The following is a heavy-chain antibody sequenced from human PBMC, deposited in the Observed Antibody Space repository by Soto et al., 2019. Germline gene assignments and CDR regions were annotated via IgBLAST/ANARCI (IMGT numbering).Heavy chain of an antibody. J-gene: IGHJ5*02. CDR2: INHSGST. Sequence: SETLSLTCAVYGGSFSGYYWSWIRQPPGKGLEWIGEINHSGSTNYNPSLKSRVTISVDTSKNQFSLKLSSVTAADTTVYYCARGSRFYDFWSGPYNWFDPWGQGTLVTVSS. CDR3: ARGSRFYDFWSGPYNWFDP. D-gene: IGHD3-3*01. CDR1: GGSFSGYY. V-gene: IGHV4-34*01.